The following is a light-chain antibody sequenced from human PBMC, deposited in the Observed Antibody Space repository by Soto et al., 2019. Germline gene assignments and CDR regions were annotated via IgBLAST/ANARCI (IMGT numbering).Light chain of an antibody. V-gene: IGKV3-20*01. Sequence: EIVLAQSRAPMSFSPGAGAPLFRSPSQSVSSSYLAWYQQKPGQAPRLLIYDAYSRATGVPARFSGSGSGTEFTLTISSLEPEDFAVYYCQQYETCPKTFGQGTKVDIK. CDR3: QQYETCPKT. CDR2: DAY. CDR1: QSVSSSY. J-gene: IGKJ1*01.